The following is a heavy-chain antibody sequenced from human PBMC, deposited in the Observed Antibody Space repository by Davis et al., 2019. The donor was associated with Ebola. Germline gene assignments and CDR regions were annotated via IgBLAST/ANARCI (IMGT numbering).Heavy chain of an antibody. Sequence: SETLSLTCSVSGGSVGSDYWSWIRQSPGKGLEWIAFISNGGRTIYNPSLRGRVTISIDTSKNQFSLEVRSVTAADTAFYYCARTVRDKFGELLYYYYGMDVWGKGTTVTVSS. J-gene: IGHJ6*04. CDR1: GGSVGSDY. V-gene: IGHV4-59*02. CDR3: ARTVRDKFGELLYYYYGMDV. D-gene: IGHD3-10*01. CDR2: ISNGGRT.